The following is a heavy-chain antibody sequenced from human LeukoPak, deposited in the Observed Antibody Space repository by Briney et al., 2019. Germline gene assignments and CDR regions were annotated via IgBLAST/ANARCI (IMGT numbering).Heavy chain of an antibody. CDR3: ARRGRRYYYGP. J-gene: IGHJ5*02. CDR2: INHSGST. D-gene: IGHD3-10*01. CDR1: GGSFSGYY. Sequence: PSETLSLTCAVYGGSFSGYYWSWLRQPPGKGLEWIGEINHSGSTNYNPSLKSRVTISVDTSKNQFSLKLSSVTAADTAVYYCARRGRRYYYGPWGQGTLVTVSS. V-gene: IGHV4-34*01.